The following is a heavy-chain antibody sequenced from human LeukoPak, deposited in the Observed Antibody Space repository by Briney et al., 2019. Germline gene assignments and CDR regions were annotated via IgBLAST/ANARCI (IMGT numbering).Heavy chain of an antibody. D-gene: IGHD3-3*01. J-gene: IGHJ1*01. V-gene: IGHV3-15*01. Sequence: GGSLRLSCAASGFTFSNDWMSWVRQAPGKGLEWVGRIKSKTDGGTTDYAAPVKGRFTISRDESKNTLYLQMNSLKTEDTAVYYCTTATTYDFWSGYHQYFQHWGQGTLVTVSS. CDR1: GFTFSNDW. CDR2: IKSKTDGGTT. CDR3: TTATTYDFWSGYHQYFQH.